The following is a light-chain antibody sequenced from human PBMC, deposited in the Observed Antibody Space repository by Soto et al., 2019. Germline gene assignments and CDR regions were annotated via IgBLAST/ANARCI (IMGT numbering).Light chain of an antibody. J-gene: IGLJ1*01. Sequence: QYALTQPRSVSGSPGQSVTISCTGTSSDVGGYNFVSWYQQHPGKAPKLMIYDVNKRPSGVPDRFSGSKSGNTASLTISGLQAEDEADYYCCSNAGSYTYVFGTGTKLTVL. V-gene: IGLV2-11*01. CDR3: CSNAGSYTYV. CDR2: DVN. CDR1: SSDVGGYNF.